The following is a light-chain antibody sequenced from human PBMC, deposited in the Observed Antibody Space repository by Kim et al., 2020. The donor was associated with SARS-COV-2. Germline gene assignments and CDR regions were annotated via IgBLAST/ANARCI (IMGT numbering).Light chain of an antibody. CDR2: GNN. V-gene: IGLV3-19*01. J-gene: IGLJ1*01. CDR3: NCRDSSGNPPYV. Sequence: SSELTQDPAVSVALGQTVRITCQGDSLRTYYASWYQQKPRQAPVLVIYGNNIRPSGIPDRFSGSSSGNTASLTITGAQAEDEADYYCNCRDSSGNPPYVFGAGTKVTVL. CDR1: SLRTYY.